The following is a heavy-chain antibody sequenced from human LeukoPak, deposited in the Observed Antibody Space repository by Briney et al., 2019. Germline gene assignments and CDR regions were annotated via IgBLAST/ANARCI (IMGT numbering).Heavy chain of an antibody. J-gene: IGHJ5*02. CDR3: ARGPVDSLNWFDP. D-gene: IGHD5-12*01. CDR1: GFTFSDYY. V-gene: IGHV3-11*01. Sequence: GGSLRLSCAASGFTFSDYYMSWIRQAPGKGLEWVSYISSSGSTIYYADSVEGRFTISRDNAKNSLYLQMNSLRAEDTAVYYCARGPVDSLNWFDPWGQGTLVTVSS. CDR2: ISSSGSTI.